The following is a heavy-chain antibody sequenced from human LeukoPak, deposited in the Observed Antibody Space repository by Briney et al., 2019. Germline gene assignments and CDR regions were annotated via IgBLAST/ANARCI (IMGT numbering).Heavy chain of an antibody. CDR1: GFTFSSYA. CDR3: AEDWAGYSPY. J-gene: IGHJ4*02. Sequence: PGGSLRLSCAASGFTFSSYAMSWVRQAPGKGLEWVSTISGTGGSTSYADSVKGRFTISRDNSKNTLYLQMNSLSAEDTAVYYCAEDWAGYSPYWGQGTLVTVSS. D-gene: IGHD3/OR15-3a*01. CDR2: ISGTGGST. V-gene: IGHV3-23*01.